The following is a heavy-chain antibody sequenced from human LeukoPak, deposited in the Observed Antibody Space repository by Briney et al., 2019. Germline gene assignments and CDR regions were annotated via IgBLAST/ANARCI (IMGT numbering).Heavy chain of an antibody. J-gene: IGHJ4*02. Sequence: GGSLRLSCAASGFTFTTYVMSWVRQAPGKGLEWVSAISGSGGSTYYADSVKGRFTISRDNSKNTLYLQMNSLRAEDTAVYYCAKCPSSHCGVFDYWGQGTLVTVSS. CDR1: GFTFTTYV. V-gene: IGHV3-23*01. CDR2: ISGSGGST. CDR3: AKCPSSHCGVFDY. D-gene: IGHD6-13*01.